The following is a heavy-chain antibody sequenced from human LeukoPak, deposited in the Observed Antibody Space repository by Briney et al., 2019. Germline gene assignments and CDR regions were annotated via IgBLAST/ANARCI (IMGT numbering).Heavy chain of an antibody. CDR2: ISSSSSYI. CDR3: ARDRGRPAAKDAFDI. V-gene: IGHV3-21*01. D-gene: IGHD2-2*01. Sequence: GGSLRLSCAASGFTFSSYSMNWVRQAPGKGLEWVSSISSSSSYIYYADSVKGRFTISRDNAKNSLYLQMNSLRAEDTAVYYCARDRGRPAAKDAFDIWGQGAMVTVSS. CDR1: GFTFSSYS. J-gene: IGHJ3*02.